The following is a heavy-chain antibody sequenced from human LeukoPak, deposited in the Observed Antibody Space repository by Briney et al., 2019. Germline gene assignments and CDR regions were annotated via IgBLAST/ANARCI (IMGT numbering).Heavy chain of an antibody. CDR3: GRWGVNAGLDY. D-gene: IGHD3-10*01. Sequence: GGSLTLSCIASGVSFGDNWMGWVRQAPGKGLEWVGNINPNGTAKYYADSLEGGFSVSRDNAKNSVYLQMSSLRVEDAGIYYCGRWGVNAGLDYWGQGSLVTVSS. CDR2: INPNGTAK. CDR1: GVSFGDNW. J-gene: IGHJ4*02. V-gene: IGHV3-7*01.